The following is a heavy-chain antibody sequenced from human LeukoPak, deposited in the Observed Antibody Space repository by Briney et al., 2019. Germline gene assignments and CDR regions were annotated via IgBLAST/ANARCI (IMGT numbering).Heavy chain of an antibody. J-gene: IGHJ4*02. D-gene: IGHD6-13*01. Sequence: SETLSLTCTVSGGSISSSSYYWGWIRQPPGKGLEWIGSIYYSGSTYYNPSLKSRVTISVGTSKNQFSLKLSSVTAADTAVYYCARHESSSWYESYFDYWGQGTLVTVSS. CDR1: GGSISSSSYY. V-gene: IGHV4-39*01. CDR2: IYYSGST. CDR3: ARHESSSWYESYFDY.